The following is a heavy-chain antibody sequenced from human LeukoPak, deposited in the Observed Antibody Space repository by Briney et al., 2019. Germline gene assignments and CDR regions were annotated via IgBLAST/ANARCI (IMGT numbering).Heavy chain of an antibody. V-gene: IGHV1-18*01. Sequence: ASVKVSCKASGYTFTNFGINWVRQAPGQGLEWMGGISAFNGNTHYAQNLQGRVTMTTDTSTSTVYMELRSLRSDDTAVYYCAREYCSGGACYGYFYYYMDVWGKGTTVTVSS. CDR2: ISAFNGNT. D-gene: IGHD2-15*01. CDR1: GYTFTNFG. CDR3: AREYCSGGACYGYFYYYMDV. J-gene: IGHJ6*03.